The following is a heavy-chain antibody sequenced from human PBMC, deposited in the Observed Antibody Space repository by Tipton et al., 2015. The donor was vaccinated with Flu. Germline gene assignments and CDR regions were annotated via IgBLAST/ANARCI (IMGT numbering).Heavy chain of an antibody. Sequence: TLSLTCAVYGGPFSAYYWSWIRQPPGKGLEWIGEISHSGTTNYNPSLESRVTMSVDTSKNQVSLRLTSVTAADTAVYYCARTRGGYCSSSSCYADYFDYWGQGTLVTVSS. CDR1: GGPFSAYY. CDR3: ARTRGGYCSSSSCYADYFDY. CDR2: ISHSGTT. J-gene: IGHJ4*02. V-gene: IGHV4-34*01. D-gene: IGHD2-2*01.